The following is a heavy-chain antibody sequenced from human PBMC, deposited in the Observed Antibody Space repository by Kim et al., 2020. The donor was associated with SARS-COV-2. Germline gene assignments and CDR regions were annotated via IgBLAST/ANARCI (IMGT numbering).Heavy chain of an antibody. CDR3: ARAYYYGSGSYYNERGWFDP. J-gene: IGHJ5*02. CDR1: GFTFSSYW. V-gene: IGHV3-7*05. D-gene: IGHD3-10*01. Sequence: GGSLRLSCAASGFTFSSYWMNWVRQAPGKGLEWVANINQDGSEKYYVDSVKGRFTISRDNAKNSLYLQMNSLRAEDTAVYYCARAYYYGSGSYYNERGWFDPWGQGTLVTVSS. CDR2: INQDGSEK.